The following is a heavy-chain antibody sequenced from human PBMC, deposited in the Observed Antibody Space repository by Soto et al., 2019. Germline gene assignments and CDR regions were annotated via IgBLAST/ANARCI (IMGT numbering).Heavy chain of an antibody. D-gene: IGHD4-17*01. Sequence: SETLSLTCAVSGGSISSSNWWSWIRQPPGKGLERIGYIYRTGGTKYNPSLKSRVTISIDTSKNQFSLKLSSVTAADTAVYYCARAAYDYGDYGQYYYYYGMDVWGQGTTVTVSS. V-gene: IGHV4-61*01. CDR2: IYRTGGT. CDR1: GGSISSSNW. J-gene: IGHJ6*02. CDR3: ARAAYDYGDYGQYYYYYGMDV.